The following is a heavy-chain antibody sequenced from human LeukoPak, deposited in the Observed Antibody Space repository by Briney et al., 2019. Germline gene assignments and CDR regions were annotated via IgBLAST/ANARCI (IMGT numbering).Heavy chain of an antibody. CDR3: ARGGAARLHFQN. V-gene: IGHV4-59*01. J-gene: IGHJ1*01. CDR1: GGSISTYY. D-gene: IGHD6-6*01. CDR2: IYHSGST. Sequence: SETLSLTCTVSGGSISTYYWNWIRQPPGKGLEWIGYIYHSGSTNYNPTLQSRVTISVDTSKNQFSLNLNSVTAADTAVYYCARGGAARLHFQNWGQGTLVTVSS.